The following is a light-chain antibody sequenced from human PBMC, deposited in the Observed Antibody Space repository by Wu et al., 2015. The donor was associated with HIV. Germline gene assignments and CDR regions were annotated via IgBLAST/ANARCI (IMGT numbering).Light chain of an antibody. Sequence: DIQMTQSPSTLSASVGDRVNITCRAGQSVGSWLAWYQQTPGKAPKHLIYKASSLESGVPSRFSGGGSGTEFTLSVSSLQPDDFGTYYCQQYYAYPYTFGQGTKLEIK. CDR2: KAS. V-gene: IGKV1-5*03. CDR1: QSVGSW. CDR3: QQYYAYPYT. J-gene: IGKJ2*01.